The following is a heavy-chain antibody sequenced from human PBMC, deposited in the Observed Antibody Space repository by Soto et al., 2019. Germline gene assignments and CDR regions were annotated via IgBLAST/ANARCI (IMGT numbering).Heavy chain of an antibody. V-gene: IGHV3-21*01. CDR1: GFTFSSYS. CDR3: ARDLGFGGVIVTARPYFQH. CDR2: ISSSSSYL. D-gene: IGHD3-16*02. Sequence: EVQLVESGGGLVKPGGCLRLSCAASGFTFSSYSMNWVRQAPGKGLEWVSSISSSSSYLYYADSVKGRFTISRDNAKNSLYLQMNSLRAEDTAVYYCARDLGFGGVIVTARPYFQHWGQGTLVTVSS. J-gene: IGHJ1*01.